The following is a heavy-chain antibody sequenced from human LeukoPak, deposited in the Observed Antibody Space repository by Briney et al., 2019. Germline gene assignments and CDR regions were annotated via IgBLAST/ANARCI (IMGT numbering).Heavy chain of an antibody. Sequence: GASVKVSCKASGYTFTGYYMHWVRQAPGQGLEWMGWINPNSGGTNYAQKFQGRVTMTRDTSISTAYMELSRLRSDDTAVYYCARDLSPDIVVVPAAVPDYYYYMDVWGKGTTVTVSS. CDR1: GYTFTGYY. V-gene: IGHV1-2*02. J-gene: IGHJ6*03. CDR2: INPNSGGT. D-gene: IGHD2-2*02. CDR3: ARDLSPDIVVVPAAVPDYYYYMDV.